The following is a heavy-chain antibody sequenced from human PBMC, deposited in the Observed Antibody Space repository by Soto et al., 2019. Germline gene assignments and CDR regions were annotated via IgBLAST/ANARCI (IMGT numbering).Heavy chain of an antibody. CDR1: GFTFSSYS. J-gene: IGHJ4*02. CDR3: ARDGTDSSGWYSSFGGQYYFDY. V-gene: IGHV3-21*01. Sequence: GGSLRLSCAASGFTFSSYSMNWVRQAPGKGLEWVSSISSSSSYIYYADSVKGRFTISRDNAKNSLYLQMNSLRAEDTAVYYCARDGTDSSGWYSSFGGQYYFDYWGQGTLVTVSS. D-gene: IGHD6-19*01. CDR2: ISSSSSYI.